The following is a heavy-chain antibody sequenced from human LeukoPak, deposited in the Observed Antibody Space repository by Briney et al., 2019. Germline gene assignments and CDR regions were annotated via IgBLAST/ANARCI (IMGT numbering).Heavy chain of an antibody. D-gene: IGHD2-2*01. V-gene: IGHV3-30*03. CDR1: GFTFSTYG. CDR3: ARDSSAHYYGMDV. CDR2: ISHDGSNK. J-gene: IGHJ6*02. Sequence: GGSLRLSCAAPGFTFSTYGMHWVRQAPVKVLESVAVISHDGSNKYYADSVKGRFTISGDNSKNTLYLQMNSLRAADTAVYYCARDSSAHYYGMDVWGQGTTVTVSS.